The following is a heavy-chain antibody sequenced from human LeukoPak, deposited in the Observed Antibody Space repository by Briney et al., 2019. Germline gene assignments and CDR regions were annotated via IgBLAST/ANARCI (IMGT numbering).Heavy chain of an antibody. J-gene: IGHJ4*02. D-gene: IGHD7-27*01. V-gene: IGHV1-69*05. Sequence: AAVKVSCKAAGGTFISYAISWVPQPPGQGLESIARIIPIFGTANYAQKFQGRVTITTDESTSTAYMELSSLRSQDTAVYYCARGGPLGYYFDYWGQGTLVTVSS. CDR2: IIPIFGTA. CDR1: GGTFISYA. CDR3: ARGGPLGYYFDY.